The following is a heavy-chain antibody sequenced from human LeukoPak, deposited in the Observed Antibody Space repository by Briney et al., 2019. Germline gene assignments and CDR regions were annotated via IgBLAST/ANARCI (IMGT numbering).Heavy chain of an antibody. CDR3: ARRIYSSSWSNWYFDL. D-gene: IGHD6-13*01. CDR2: IYHSGST. CDR1: GYSISSGYY. J-gene: IGHJ2*01. V-gene: IGHV4-38-2*02. Sequence: SETLSLTCTVSGYSISSGYYWGWIRQPPGKGLEWIGSIYHSGSTYYNPSLKSRVTISVDTSKNQFSLKLSSVTAADTAVYYRARRIYSSSWSNWYFDLWGRGTLVTVSS.